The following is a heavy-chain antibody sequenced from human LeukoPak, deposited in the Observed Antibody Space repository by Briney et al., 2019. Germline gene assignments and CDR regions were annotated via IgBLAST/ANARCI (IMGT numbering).Heavy chain of an antibody. CDR3: ARDKEEGGSSGSIFDI. CDR1: GFTLSSYW. V-gene: IGHV3-7*01. Sequence: PGGSLRLSCAASGFTLSSYWMSWVRQAPGKGLEGVANIKQDGSEKYYVDSVKGRFTISRDNAKNSLYLQMNSLRAEDTAVYYCARDKEEGGSSGSIFDIWGLGTMVTVSS. D-gene: IGHD6-19*01. J-gene: IGHJ3*02. CDR2: IKQDGSEK.